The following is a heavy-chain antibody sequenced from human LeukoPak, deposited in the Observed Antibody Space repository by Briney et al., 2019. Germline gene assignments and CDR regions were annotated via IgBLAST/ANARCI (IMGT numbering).Heavy chain of an antibody. CDR1: GGSFSGYY. J-gene: IGHJ4*02. V-gene: IGHV4-34*01. CDR3: ARLPYLGIFGVVRVDY. Sequence: PSETLSLTCAVYGGSFSGYYWSWIRQPPGKGLEWIGEIKHSGSTNYNPSLKSRVTISVDTSKNQFSLKLSSVTAADTAVYYCARLPYLGIFGVVRVDYWGQGTLVTVSS. CDR2: IKHSGST. D-gene: IGHD3-3*02.